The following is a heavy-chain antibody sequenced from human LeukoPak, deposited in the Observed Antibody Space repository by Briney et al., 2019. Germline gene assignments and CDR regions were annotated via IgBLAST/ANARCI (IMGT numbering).Heavy chain of an antibody. CDR1: GFTFSSYS. CDR2: ISSSSSTI. CDR3: ARANLGYSYGQGTVDY. Sequence: GGSLRLSCAASGFTFSSYSMNWVRQAPGKGLEWVSYISSSSSTIYYADSVKGRFTISRDNAKNSLYLQMNSLRAEDTAVYYCARANLGYSYGQGTVDYWGQGTLVTVSS. V-gene: IGHV3-48*04. D-gene: IGHD5-18*01. J-gene: IGHJ4*02.